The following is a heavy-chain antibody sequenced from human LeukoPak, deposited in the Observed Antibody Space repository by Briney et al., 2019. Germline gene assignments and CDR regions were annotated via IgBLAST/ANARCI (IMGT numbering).Heavy chain of an antibody. CDR2: IRYDGNHK. V-gene: IGHV3-30*02. CDR3: ARPRLEYCSGGSCFDAFDI. J-gene: IGHJ3*02. CDR1: GFSFSSFG. Sequence: GGSLRLSCAASGFSFSSFGMHWVRQAPGKGLQWVAYIRYDGNHKEYADSVKGRFTISRDNSKNTLFLQMNSLTAEDTTIYSCARPRLEYCSGGSCFDAFDIWGQGTMVTVSS. D-gene: IGHD2-15*01.